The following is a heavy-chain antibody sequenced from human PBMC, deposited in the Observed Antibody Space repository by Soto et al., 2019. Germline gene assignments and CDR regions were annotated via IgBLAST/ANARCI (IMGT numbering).Heavy chain of an antibody. CDR1: GFTFSSYA. CDR3: ANLRRVYP. V-gene: IGHV3-30-3*01. CDR2: ISYDGSNK. J-gene: IGHJ5*02. Sequence: PGGSLRLSCAASGFTFSSYAMHWVRQAPGKGLEWVAVISYDGSNKYYAGSVKGRFTISRDNSKNTLYLQMNSLRAEDTAVYYCANLRRVYPWGQGTLVTVSS.